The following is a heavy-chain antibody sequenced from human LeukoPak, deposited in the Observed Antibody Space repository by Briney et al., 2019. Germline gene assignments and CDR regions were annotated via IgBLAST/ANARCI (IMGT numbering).Heavy chain of an antibody. CDR3: AKRLDYFDY. D-gene: IGHD3-16*01. CDR2: ISSGGNT. CDR1: GVTFSSYA. Sequence: PGGSLRLSCAASGVTFSSYAMTWVRQAPGKGLEWVSGISSGGNTYYADSVKGRFTISRDHSKNTLDLQMDSLRAEDTAIYYCAKRLDYFDYWGQGTLVTVSS. V-gene: IGHV3-23*01. J-gene: IGHJ4*02.